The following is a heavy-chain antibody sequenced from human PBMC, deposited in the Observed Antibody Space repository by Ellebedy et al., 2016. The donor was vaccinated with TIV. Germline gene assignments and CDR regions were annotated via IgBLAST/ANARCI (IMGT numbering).Heavy chain of an antibody. CDR1: GYSFTSYW. D-gene: IGHD3-16*01. CDR3: ARLPTDPYANWFDP. CDR2: IYPGDSDT. Sequence: GGSLRLXCKGSGYSFTSYWIGWVRQMPGKGLEWMGIIYPGDSDTRYSPSFQGQVTISADKSISTAYLQWSSLKASDTAMYYCARLPTDPYANWFDPWGQGTLVTVSS. V-gene: IGHV5-51*01. J-gene: IGHJ5*02.